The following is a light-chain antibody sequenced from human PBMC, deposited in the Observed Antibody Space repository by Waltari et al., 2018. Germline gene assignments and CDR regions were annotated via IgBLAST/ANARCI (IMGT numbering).Light chain of an antibody. CDR2: GAS. V-gene: IGKV3-15*01. CDR1: QSVSGK. Sequence: EIVMTQSPATLSVSPGERATLSCRASQSVSGKLAWYQQRPGQAPRLLIYGASTRATGIPARFTGSGSGTEFTLTISSLQSEDFAVYFCQHYNNLPLTFGGGTKVEI. J-gene: IGKJ4*01. CDR3: QHYNNLPLT.